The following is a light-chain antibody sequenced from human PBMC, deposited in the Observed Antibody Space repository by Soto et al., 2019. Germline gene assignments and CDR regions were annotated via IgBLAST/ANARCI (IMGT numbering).Light chain of an antibody. CDR2: GAS. CDR3: QQYNNWSPPIT. J-gene: IGKJ5*01. Sequence: EILVTQSPATLSVSPGERATLSCRASQSIGSNLAWYQHKPGQVPRLLIYGASTRATDIPARFSGSGSGTDFTLTISSLQSEDFAVYYCQQYNNWSPPITFGQGTRLEIK. CDR1: QSIGSN. V-gene: IGKV3-15*01.